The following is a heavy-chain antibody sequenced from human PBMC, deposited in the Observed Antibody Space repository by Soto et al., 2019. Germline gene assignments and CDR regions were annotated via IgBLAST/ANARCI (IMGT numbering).Heavy chain of an antibody. Sequence: QVQLVQSGAEVKKPGASVKVSCKASGYTFTSYYMHWVRQAPGQRLEWRGIINPRGGSTSYAQKFQGRVTMTRYTATSTVYMELSSLRSEDTAVYYCARDTVKYYYDSSGPSGAFDIWGQGTMVTVSS. V-gene: IGHV1-46*01. J-gene: IGHJ3*02. CDR1: GYTFTSYY. CDR2: INPRGGST. D-gene: IGHD3-22*01. CDR3: ARDTVKYYYDSSGPSGAFDI.